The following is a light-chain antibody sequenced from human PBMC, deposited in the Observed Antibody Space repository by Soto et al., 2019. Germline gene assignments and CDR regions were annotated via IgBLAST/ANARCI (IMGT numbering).Light chain of an antibody. CDR1: QSVRSTY. V-gene: IGKV3-15*01. J-gene: IGKJ1*01. CDR3: QQYNIWPRT. CDR2: GAS. Sequence: EIVMMQSPATLSVSPGESVTLSCRASQSVRSTYLAWYQQKPGQAPRLLIHGASTRATGVPARFSGSGSGTEFTLAISSLQSEDFAVYYCQQYNIWPRTFGQGTKVDIK.